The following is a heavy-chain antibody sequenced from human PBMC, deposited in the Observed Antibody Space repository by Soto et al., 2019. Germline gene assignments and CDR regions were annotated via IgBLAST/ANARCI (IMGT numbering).Heavy chain of an antibody. CDR2: IYHSGTT. Sequence: SETLSLTCTVSGCSMSGYYWTWIRQPPGKGLEWIGYIYHSGTTNYNPSLKSRVTMSVDTSKNQFSLKLNSATAADTAVYYCARGSGWYNYWGRGILVTVSS. D-gene: IGHD6-19*01. CDR1: GCSMSGYY. CDR3: ARGSGWYNY. V-gene: IGHV4-59*01. J-gene: IGHJ4*02.